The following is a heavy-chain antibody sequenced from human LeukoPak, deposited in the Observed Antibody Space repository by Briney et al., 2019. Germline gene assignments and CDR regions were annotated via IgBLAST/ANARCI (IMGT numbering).Heavy chain of an antibody. J-gene: IGHJ5*02. CDR3: ARGVSYYDFWSGYYSPYWFDP. CDR2: INHSGST. D-gene: IGHD3-3*01. V-gene: IGHV4-34*09. Sequence: SETLSLTCAVYGGSFSGYYWSWIRQPPGKGLEWIGEINHSGSTNYNPSLKSRVTISVDTSKNQFSLKLSSVTAADTAVYYCARGVSYYDFWSGYYSPYWFDPWGQGTLVTVSS. CDR1: GGSFSGYY.